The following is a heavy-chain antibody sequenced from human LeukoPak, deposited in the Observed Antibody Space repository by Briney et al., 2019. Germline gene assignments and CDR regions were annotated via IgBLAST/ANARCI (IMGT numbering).Heavy chain of an antibody. CDR3: ARGPLWYYGMDV. J-gene: IGHJ6*02. D-gene: IGHD3-16*01. Sequence: GRSLRLSCAASGFTFSSYGMHWVRQAPGKGLEWVAVIWYDGSNKYYADSVKGRFTISRDNSKNMLYLQMNSLRAEDTAVYYCARGPLWYYGMDVWGQGTTVTVSS. CDR1: GFTFSSYG. V-gene: IGHV3-33*01. CDR2: IWYDGSNK.